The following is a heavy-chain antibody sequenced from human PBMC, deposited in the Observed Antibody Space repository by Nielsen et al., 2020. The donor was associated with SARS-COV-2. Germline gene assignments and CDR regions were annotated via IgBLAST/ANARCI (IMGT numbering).Heavy chain of an antibody. D-gene: IGHD6-19*01. CDR2: IYPGDSDT. CDR3: ARPIAVAYDAFDI. Sequence: GESLKISCKGSGYSFTSYWIGWVRQMPGKGLEWMGIIYPGDSDTRYSPSFQGQVTISADKSISTAYLQWSSLKASDTAMYYCARPIAVAYDAFDIWGQGTMATVSS. V-gene: IGHV5-51*01. CDR1: GYSFTSYW. J-gene: IGHJ3*02.